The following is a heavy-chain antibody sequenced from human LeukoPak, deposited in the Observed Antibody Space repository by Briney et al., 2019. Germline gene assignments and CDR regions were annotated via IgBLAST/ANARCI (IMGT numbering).Heavy chain of an antibody. CDR1: GYTFTSYD. CDR3: ARGYQLLYDLGY. Sequence: ASVKVSCKASGYTFTSYDINWVRQATGQGLERMGWMNPNSGNTGYAQKFQGRVTITRNTSISTAYMELSSLRSEDTAVYYCARGYQLLYDLGYWGQGTLVTVSS. D-gene: IGHD2-2*02. J-gene: IGHJ4*02. V-gene: IGHV1-8*03. CDR2: MNPNSGNT.